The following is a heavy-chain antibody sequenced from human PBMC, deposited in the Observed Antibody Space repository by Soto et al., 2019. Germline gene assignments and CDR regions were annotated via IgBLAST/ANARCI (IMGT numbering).Heavy chain of an antibody. CDR3: EREMYYYDSSGYPNDAFDI. V-gene: IGHV3-23*01. D-gene: IGHD3-22*01. Sequence: EVQLLESGGGLVQPGGSLRLSCAASGFTFSSYAMSWVRQAPGKGLEWGSAISGSGGSTYYADSVKGRFTISRDNSKNTLYLQMNSLRAEDTAVYYCEREMYYYDSSGYPNDAFDIWGQGTMVTVSS. CDR2: ISGSGGST. CDR1: GFTFSSYA. J-gene: IGHJ3*02.